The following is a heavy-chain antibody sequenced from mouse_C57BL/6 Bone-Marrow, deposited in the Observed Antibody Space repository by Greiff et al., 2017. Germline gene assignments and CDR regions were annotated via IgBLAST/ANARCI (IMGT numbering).Heavy chain of an antibody. V-gene: IGHV1-55*01. J-gene: IGHJ4*01. CDR3: ASRGKPYYYAMDY. CDR1: GYTFTSYW. CDR2: IYPGSGST. Sequence: QVQLQQPGAELVKPGASVKMSCKASGYTFTSYWITWVKQRPGQGLEWIGDIYPGSGSTNYNEKFKSKATLTVDPSSSTAYMQRSSLTSEDAAVYYCASRGKPYYYAMDYWGQGTSVTVSS.